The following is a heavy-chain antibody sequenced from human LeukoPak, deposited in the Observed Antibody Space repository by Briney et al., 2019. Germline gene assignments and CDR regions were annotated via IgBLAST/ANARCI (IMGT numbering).Heavy chain of an antibody. CDR3: VRDLSSGWYAFDY. J-gene: IGHJ4*02. D-gene: IGHD6-19*01. CDR2: LYVSGST. V-gene: IGHV4-4*07. CDR1: GYTFTSSY. Sequence: WGTLCLTCTVSGYTFTSSYWRWVRQTPGKGLEWIWRLYVSGSTNYNPSLMSRVSISVEESKNQFTLNLSSVAGADTAVYYCVRDLSSGWYAFDYWGQGILVTVSS.